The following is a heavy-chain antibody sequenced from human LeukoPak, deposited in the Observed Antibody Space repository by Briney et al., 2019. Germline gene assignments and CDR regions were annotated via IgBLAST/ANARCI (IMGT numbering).Heavy chain of an antibody. V-gene: IGHV3-13*01. D-gene: IGHD2-8*02. CDR2: IGTEDDT. J-gene: IGHJ2*01. CDR3: ARGRFVLVPSLERWYFDL. Sequence: PGGSLRLPCTASGFTIGNYDMHWVRQTTEKGLEWVSGIGTEDDTFYPDSVKGRFTISRENAKNSFYLQMNSLRAGDTAVYYCARGRFVLVPSLERWYFDLWGRATLVTVSS. CDR1: GFTIGNYD.